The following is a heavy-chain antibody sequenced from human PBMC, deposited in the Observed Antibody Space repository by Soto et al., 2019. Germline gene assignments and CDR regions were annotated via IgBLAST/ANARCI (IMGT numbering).Heavy chain of an antibody. D-gene: IGHD2-2*01. CDR3: ARQNQPQAGDYYYYGMYV. CDR2: ISKDGSNI. J-gene: IGHJ6*02. V-gene: IGHV3-30-3*01. CDR1: EFTFSTFA. Sequence: QVHLAESGGGVVQPGRSLRLSCAASEFTFSTFAVHWVRQAPGKGLEWVAVISKDGSNIYYADSVKGRFTISRDNSKKTLYLQMRGLRAEDTAVYYCARQNQPQAGDYYYYGMYVWGQGTTVTVSS.